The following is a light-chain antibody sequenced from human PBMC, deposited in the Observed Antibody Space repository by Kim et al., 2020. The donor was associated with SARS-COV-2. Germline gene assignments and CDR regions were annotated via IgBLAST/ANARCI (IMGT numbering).Light chain of an antibody. Sequence: DIVLTQTPLSLSVTPGQPASISCKSSQSLLHTDGKTYLYWYLQKPGQAPQLLIYEVSHRFSAVPDRFRGSGSGTEFTLTISRVEAEDIGVYYCMQTIQLPLTFGGGTKVDIK. CDR1: QSLLHTDGKTY. CDR2: EVS. J-gene: IGKJ4*01. CDR3: MQTIQLPLT. V-gene: IGKV2D-29*01.